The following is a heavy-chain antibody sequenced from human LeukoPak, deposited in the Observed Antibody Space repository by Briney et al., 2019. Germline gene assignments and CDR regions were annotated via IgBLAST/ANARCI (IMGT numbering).Heavy chain of an antibody. CDR2: IYYSGST. CDR3: ARTYYDFWSGSVIYYFDY. CDR1: GGSISSYY. J-gene: IGHJ4*02. Sequence: SETLSLTCTVSGGSISSYYWSWIRQPPGKGLEWIGYIYYSGSTNYNPSLKSRVTISVDTSKNQFSLKLSSVTAADTAVYYCARTYYDFWSGSVIYYFDYWGQGTLVTVSS. D-gene: IGHD3-3*01. V-gene: IGHV4-59*01.